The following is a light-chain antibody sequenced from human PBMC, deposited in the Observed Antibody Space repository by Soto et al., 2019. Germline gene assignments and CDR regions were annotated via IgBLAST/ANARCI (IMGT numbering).Light chain of an antibody. CDR3: CSYAGTSTV. V-gene: IGLV2-23*01. CDR1: SSDVGSYNL. J-gene: IGLJ3*02. CDR2: DDN. Sequence: QPVLTQPASVSGSPGQSITISCTGNSSDVGSYNLVSWYQQHPGKAPKPIIYDDNKRPSGVSNLFSGSKSGNTASLTISGLQAEDEADYYCCSYAGTSTVFGGGTKLTVL.